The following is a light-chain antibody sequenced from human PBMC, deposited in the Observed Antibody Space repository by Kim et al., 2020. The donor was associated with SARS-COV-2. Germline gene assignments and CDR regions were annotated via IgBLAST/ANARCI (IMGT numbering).Light chain of an antibody. CDR1: SSDVGGHNY. Sequence: SALTQPASVSGSPGQSIAISCTGTSSDVGGHNYVSWYLQHPGKAPKLIIYEVSNRPSGVSNRFSGSKSGNTASLTISGLQAEDEADYYCGSYTSSNTLVVGPGTKVTVL. CDR2: EVS. V-gene: IGLV2-14*01. CDR3: GSYTSSNTLV. J-gene: IGLJ1*01.